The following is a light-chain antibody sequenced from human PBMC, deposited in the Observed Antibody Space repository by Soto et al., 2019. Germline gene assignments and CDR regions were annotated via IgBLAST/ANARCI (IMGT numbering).Light chain of an antibody. CDR3: SSYRGSSFWV. CDR2: EVS. V-gene: IGLV2-14*01. CDR1: SGDVGGYNY. J-gene: IGLJ3*02. Sequence: QSVLTQPASVSGSPGQSITISCTGTSGDVGGYNYVSWYQQHPGKAPKLMIYEVSNRPSGISNRFSGSKSGNTASLTISGLQAEDEADYYCSSYRGSSFWVFGGGTKLTVL.